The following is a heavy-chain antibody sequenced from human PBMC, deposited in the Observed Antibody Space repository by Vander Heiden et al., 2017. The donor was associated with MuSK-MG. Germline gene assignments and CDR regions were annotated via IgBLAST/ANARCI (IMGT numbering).Heavy chain of an antibody. CDR1: GLAVSRHY. V-gene: IGHV3-66*01. J-gene: IGHJ4*02. CDR2: IYSGGST. Sequence: EVQLVESGGGLVQPGGSLRLSCAASGLAVSRHYMSWVRQAPGKGLEWVSVIYSGGSTYYADSVKGRFTISRDNSKNTLYLQMNSLRAEDTAVYYCARDLYYYDSSGPVRYFDYWGQGTLVTVSS. CDR3: ARDLYYYDSSGPVRYFDY. D-gene: IGHD3-22*01.